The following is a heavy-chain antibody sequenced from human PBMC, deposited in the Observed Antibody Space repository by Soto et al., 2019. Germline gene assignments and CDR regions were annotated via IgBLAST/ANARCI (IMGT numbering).Heavy chain of an antibody. CDR2: IYYSGST. V-gene: IGHV4-30-4*01. D-gene: IGHD5-18*01. CDR1: GGSISSGDYY. CDR3: ARGDVDTAFYPDDY. J-gene: IGHJ4*02. Sequence: PSETLSLTCTVSGGSISSGDYYWSWIRQPPGKGLEWIGYIYYSGSTYYNPSLKSRVTISVDTSKNQFSLKLSSVTAADTAVYYCARGDVDTAFYPDDYWGQGTLVTVSS.